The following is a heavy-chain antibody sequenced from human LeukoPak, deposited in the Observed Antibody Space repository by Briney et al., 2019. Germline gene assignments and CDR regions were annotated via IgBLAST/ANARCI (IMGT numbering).Heavy chain of an antibody. Sequence: GSLRLSCAASGFTFGSSEMNWVRQAPGKGLEWISYISNGGSTIYYADSVKGRFTISRDNAKNSLSLQMNSLRAEDTAVYYCARHDTGDAFDYWGQGALVTVSS. D-gene: IGHD2-21*01. V-gene: IGHV3-48*03. CDR3: ARHDTGDAFDY. J-gene: IGHJ4*02. CDR1: GFTFGSSE. CDR2: ISNGGSTI.